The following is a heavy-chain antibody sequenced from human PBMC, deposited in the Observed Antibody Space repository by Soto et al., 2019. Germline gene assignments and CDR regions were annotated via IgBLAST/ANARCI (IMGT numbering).Heavy chain of an antibody. D-gene: IGHD1-1*01. V-gene: IGHV3-33*01. CDR2: IWSDGNKR. CDR1: GFMFTNHG. Sequence: QVQLVESGGGVVQPGRSLRLSCAASGFMFTNHGMHWVRQAPGKGLEWVAVIWSDGNKRYYADSVKGRFTVSRDTSNNTLSLKKNTLRAEDRPFYYCVRGHNGRDEPSDYGGQGPRV. CDR3: VRGHNGRDEPSDY. J-gene: IGHJ4*02.